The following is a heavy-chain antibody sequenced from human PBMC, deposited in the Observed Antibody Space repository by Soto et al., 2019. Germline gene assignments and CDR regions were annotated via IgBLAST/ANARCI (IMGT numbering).Heavy chain of an antibody. Sequence: PSETLSLTCAVYGGSFSGYYWSWIRQPPGKGLEWTGEINHSGSTNYNPSLKSRVTISVDTSKNQFSLKLSSVTAADTAVYYCARGKKSQITMVRGFDYWGQGTLVTVSS. V-gene: IGHV4-34*01. J-gene: IGHJ4*02. CDR3: ARGKKSQITMVRGFDY. CDR2: INHSGST. D-gene: IGHD3-10*01. CDR1: GGSFSGYY.